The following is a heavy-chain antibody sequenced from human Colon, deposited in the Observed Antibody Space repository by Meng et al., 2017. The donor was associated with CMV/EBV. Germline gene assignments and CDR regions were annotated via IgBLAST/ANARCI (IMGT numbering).Heavy chain of an antibody. CDR1: GYTFTSHE. V-gene: IGHV1-69*05. CDR2: IIPIFGTA. J-gene: IGHJ6*02. D-gene: IGHD3-3*01. CDR3: ARVGIFGVATGYYGMDV. Sequence: SVKVSCKASGYTFTSHEVNWVRQAPGQGLEWMGGIIPIFGTANYAQKFQGRVTITTDESTSTAYMELSSLRSEDTAVYYCARVGIFGVATGYYGMDVWGQGTTVTVSS.